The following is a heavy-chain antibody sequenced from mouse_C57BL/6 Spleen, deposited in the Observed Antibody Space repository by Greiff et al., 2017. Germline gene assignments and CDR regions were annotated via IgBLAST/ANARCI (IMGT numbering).Heavy chain of an antibody. CDR2: IDPNSGST. D-gene: IGHD3-2*02. CDR1: GYTFTSYW. Sequence: QVHVKQPGAELVKPGASVTLSCKASGYTFTSYWMHWVKQRPGQGLEWIGMIDPNSGSTNYNEKFKSKATLTEDKSSSTAYMQLSSLTAEDSAVYYCARSGELRDYLDYWGQGTALTVSS. J-gene: IGHJ2*01. CDR3: ARSGELRDYLDY. V-gene: IGHV1-64*01.